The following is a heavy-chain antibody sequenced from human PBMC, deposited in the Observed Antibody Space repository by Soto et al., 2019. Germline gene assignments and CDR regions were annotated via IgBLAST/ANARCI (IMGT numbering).Heavy chain of an antibody. CDR3: ARIRSGSYYHFDY. CDR2: INHSGST. V-gene: IGHV4-34*01. Sequence: TSETLSLTCAVYGGSFSGYYWSWIRQPPGKGLEWIGEINHSGSTNYNPSLKSRVTISVDTPKNQFSLKLSSVTAADTAVYYCARIRSGSYYHFDYWGQGTLVTVSS. J-gene: IGHJ4*02. CDR1: GGSFSGYY. D-gene: IGHD3-10*01.